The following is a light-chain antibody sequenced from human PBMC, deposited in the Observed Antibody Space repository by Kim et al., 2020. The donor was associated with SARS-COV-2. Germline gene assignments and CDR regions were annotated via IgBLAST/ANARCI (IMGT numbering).Light chain of an antibody. J-gene: IGLJ3*02. Sequence: GHSVIISCTGTSSDVGGYNYVSWYQQHPGKAPKLMIYDVSKRPSGVSNRFSGSKSGNTASLTISGLQAEDEADYYCSSYTSSSTWVFGGGTQLTVL. V-gene: IGLV2-14*04. CDR3: SSYTSSSTWV. CDR1: SSDVGGYNY. CDR2: DVS.